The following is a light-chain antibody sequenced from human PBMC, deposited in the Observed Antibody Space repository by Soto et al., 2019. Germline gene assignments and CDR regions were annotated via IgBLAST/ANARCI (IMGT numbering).Light chain of an antibody. CDR2: GAS. V-gene: IGKV3-15*01. CDR1: QSVSSD. CDR3: QQYNNWPPLS. Sequence: EIVMTQSPTTLSVSPGESVTLSCRASQSVSSDLAWYQQKPGQAPRLLIYGASTRAAGIPATFRGSGSGTEFTLTISSLQSADFAVYYCQQYNNWPPLSFGGGTKVEIK. J-gene: IGKJ4*01.